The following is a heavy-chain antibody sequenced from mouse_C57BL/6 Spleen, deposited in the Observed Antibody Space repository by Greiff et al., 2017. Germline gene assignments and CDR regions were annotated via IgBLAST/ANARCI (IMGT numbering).Heavy chain of an antibody. CDR1: GYAFSSSW. J-gene: IGHJ2*01. CDR2: IYPGDGDT. V-gene: IGHV1-82*01. Sequence: QVQLQQSGPELVKPGASVKISCKASGYAFSSSWMNWVKQRPGKGLEWIGRIYPGDGDTYYNGKFKGKATLTADKSSSTAYMQLSSLTSEDSAVXFWERGEFDYWGQGTTLTVSS. CDR3: ERGEFDY.